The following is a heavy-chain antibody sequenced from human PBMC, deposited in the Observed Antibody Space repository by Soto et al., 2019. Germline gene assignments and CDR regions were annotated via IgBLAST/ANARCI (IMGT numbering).Heavy chain of an antibody. J-gene: IGHJ4*02. D-gene: IGHD1-7*01. CDR1: GGTFSSYA. V-gene: IGHV1-69*13. Sequence: SVKVSCKASGGTFSSYAISWVRQAPGQGLEWMGGIIPIFGTANYAQKFQGRVTITADESTSTAYMELSSLRSEDTAVYYCARRLTGTFGLDFPGALYWGQGTLVT. CDR3: ARRLTGTFGLDFPGALY. CDR2: IIPIFGTA.